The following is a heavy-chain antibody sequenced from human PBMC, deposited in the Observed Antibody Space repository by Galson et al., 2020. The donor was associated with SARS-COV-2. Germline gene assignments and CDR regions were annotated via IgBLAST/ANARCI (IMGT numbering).Heavy chain of an antibody. CDR1: GFTFSSYS. CDR2: ISSSSSYI. D-gene: IGHD3-22*01. CDR3: ASDRDYYDSSGYYYVGFGY. Sequence: GESLKISCAASGFTFSSYSMNWVRQAPGKGLEWVSSISSSSSYIYYADSVKGRFTISRDNAKNSLYLQMNSLRAEDTAVYYCASDRDYYDSSGYYYVGFGYWGQGTLVTVSS. V-gene: IGHV3-21*01. J-gene: IGHJ4*02.